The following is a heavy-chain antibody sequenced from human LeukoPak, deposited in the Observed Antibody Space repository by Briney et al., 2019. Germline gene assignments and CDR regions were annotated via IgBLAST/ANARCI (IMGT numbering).Heavy chain of an antibody. CDR1: GYTFTSYG. V-gene: IGHV1-18*01. Sequence: ASVKVSCKASGYTFTSYGITWARQAPGQGPEWMGWISAYNGNTNYAQNLQGRVTMTTDTSTSTAYMELRSLRSDDTAVYYCARDPGDLAVAGTNWFDPWGQGTLVTVSS. J-gene: IGHJ5*02. CDR3: ARDPGDLAVAGTNWFDP. D-gene: IGHD6-19*01. CDR2: ISAYNGNT.